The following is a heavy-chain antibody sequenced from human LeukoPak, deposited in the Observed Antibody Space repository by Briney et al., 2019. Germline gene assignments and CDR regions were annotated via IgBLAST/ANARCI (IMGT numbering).Heavy chain of an antibody. CDR2: IRGSGGSST. CDR1: GFTVSGNY. V-gene: IGHV3-23*01. CDR3: AKADCGDDCYPSYYYYAMDV. J-gene: IGHJ6*02. Sequence: GGSLRLSCAASGFTVSGNYMTWVRQAPGKGLEWVSAIRGSGGSSTYYTDSVKGRFTISRDNSKNTLYLQMSSLRAEDTALYYCAKADCGDDCYPSYYYYAMDVWGQGTTVTVSS. D-gene: IGHD2-21*02.